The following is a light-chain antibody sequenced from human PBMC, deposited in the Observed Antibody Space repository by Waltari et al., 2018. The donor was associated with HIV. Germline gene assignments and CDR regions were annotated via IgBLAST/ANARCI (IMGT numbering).Light chain of an antibody. Sequence: EIVLTQSPGTLSLSPGERATLSCRATQSVSSNSVTWYQQKPGQAPRLLIYGASIRATGIPARFSGSGSGTDFTLTISRLEPEDFAVYYCQHYGSSPGLTFGGGTKVEIK. J-gene: IGKJ4*01. CDR2: GAS. V-gene: IGKV3-20*01. CDR3: QHYGSSPGLT. CDR1: QSVSSNS.